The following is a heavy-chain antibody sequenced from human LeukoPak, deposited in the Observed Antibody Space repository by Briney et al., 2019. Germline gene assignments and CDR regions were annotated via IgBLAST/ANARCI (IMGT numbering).Heavy chain of an antibody. J-gene: IGHJ6*02. CDR3: ASTYYDFWSGYPSNGMDV. D-gene: IGHD3-3*01. V-gene: IGHV4-34*01. Sequence: SGTLSLTCAVYGGSFSGYYWSWIRQPPGKGLEWIGEINHSGSTNYNPSLKSRVTISVDTSKNQFSLKLSSVTAADTAVYYCASTYYDFWSGYPSNGMDVWGQGTTVTVSS. CDR2: INHSGST. CDR1: GGSFSGYY.